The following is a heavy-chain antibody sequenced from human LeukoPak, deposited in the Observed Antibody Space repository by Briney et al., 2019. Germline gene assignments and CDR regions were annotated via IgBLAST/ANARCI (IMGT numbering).Heavy chain of an antibody. CDR1: GFTFSSYS. Sequence: GGSLRLSCAASGFTFSSYSMNWVRQAPGKGLEWVSYISSSSSTIYYADSVKGRFTISRDNAKNSLYLQMNSLRAEDTAVYYCARVLRRGTMIVVVTDAFDIWGQGTMVTVSS. CDR2: ISSSSSTI. V-gene: IGHV3-48*04. CDR3: ARVLRRGTMIVVVTDAFDI. D-gene: IGHD3-22*01. J-gene: IGHJ3*02.